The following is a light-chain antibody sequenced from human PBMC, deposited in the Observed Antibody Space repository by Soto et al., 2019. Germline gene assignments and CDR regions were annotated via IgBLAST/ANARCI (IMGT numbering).Light chain of an antibody. Sequence: EIVLTQSPATLSLSPGEMATLSFSASQRITTYLAWYQQKPGQAPRLLIQGASSRASGIPDRFSGSGSGTDFTLTISGLEPEDFAVYYCQQFGSSAWTFGQGTKVDI. V-gene: IGKV3-20*01. J-gene: IGKJ1*01. CDR1: QRITTY. CDR2: GAS. CDR3: QQFGSSAWT.